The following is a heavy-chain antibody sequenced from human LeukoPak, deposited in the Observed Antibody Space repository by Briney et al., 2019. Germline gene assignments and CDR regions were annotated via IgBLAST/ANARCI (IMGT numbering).Heavy chain of an antibody. V-gene: IGHV1-8*01. Sequence: ASVKVSCTASGYTFTSYDINWVRQATGQGLEWMGWMNPNSGNTGYAQKFQGRVTMTRNTSISTAYMELSSLRSEDTAVYYCARAPAWDLRAAYYYGMDVWGQGTTVTVSS. CDR1: GYTFTSYD. J-gene: IGHJ6*02. D-gene: IGHD1-26*01. CDR2: MNPNSGNT. CDR3: ARAPAWDLRAAYYYGMDV.